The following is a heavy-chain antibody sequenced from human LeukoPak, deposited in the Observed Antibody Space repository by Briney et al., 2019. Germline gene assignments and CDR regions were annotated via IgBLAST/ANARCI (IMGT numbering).Heavy chain of an antibody. CDR1: GGSISSGGYY. CDR2: IYYSGST. J-gene: IGHJ6*02. Sequence: PSETLSLTCTVSGGSISSGGYYWSWIRQHPGKGLEWIGYIYYSGSTYYNPSLKSRVTISVDTSKNQFSLKLSSVTAADTAVYYCARAERGYSGYGYYYYYYGMDVWGQGTTVTVSS. V-gene: IGHV4-31*03. CDR3: ARAERGYSGYGYYYYYYGMDV. D-gene: IGHD5-12*01.